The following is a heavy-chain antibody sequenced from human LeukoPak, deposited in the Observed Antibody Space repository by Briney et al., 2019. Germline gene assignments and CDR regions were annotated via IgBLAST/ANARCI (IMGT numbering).Heavy chain of an antibody. J-gene: IGHJ3*02. CDR3: ARDRAYDAFDI. CDR2: IYYSGST. D-gene: IGHD3-10*01. CDR1: GGSISSGGYY. V-gene: IGHV4-31*03. Sequence: SQTLSLTCPVSGGSISSGGYYWSWIRQHPGKGLEWIGYIYYSGSTYYNPSLKSRVTISVDTSKSQFSLKLSSVTAADTAVYYCARDRAYDAFDIWGQGTMVTVSS.